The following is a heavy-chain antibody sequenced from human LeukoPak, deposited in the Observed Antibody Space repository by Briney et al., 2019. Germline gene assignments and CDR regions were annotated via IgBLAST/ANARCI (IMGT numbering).Heavy chain of an antibody. Sequence: GGSLRLSCAASGFTVSSSYMSWVRQAPGKGLEWVSVIYSGGSTNYADSVKGRFTISRDNSKNTLYLQMNSLRVEDTAVYYCARGGGAEAFDIWGQGTMVTVSS. V-gene: IGHV3-66*01. CDR2: IYSGGST. CDR3: ARGGGAEAFDI. D-gene: IGHD2-21*01. J-gene: IGHJ3*02. CDR1: GFTVSSSY.